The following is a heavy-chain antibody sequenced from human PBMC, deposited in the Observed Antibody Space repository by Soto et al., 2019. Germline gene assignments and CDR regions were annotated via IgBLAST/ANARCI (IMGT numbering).Heavy chain of an antibody. CDR2: ISVSDTTT. D-gene: IGHD2-15*01. V-gene: IGHV3-23*01. Sequence: EVHLLQSGGGLVQPGGSLRLSCAASGFTFRSHAMSWVRQAPGKGLEWISGISVSDTTTHYAYSVKGRFIISRDNSNNPLIMEMNSLGAEDTAVYSCAKDYLPLQVAGATNWFDQWGQGTLVIVSS. CDR3: AKDYLPLQVAGATNWFDQ. CDR1: GFTFRSHA. J-gene: IGHJ5*02.